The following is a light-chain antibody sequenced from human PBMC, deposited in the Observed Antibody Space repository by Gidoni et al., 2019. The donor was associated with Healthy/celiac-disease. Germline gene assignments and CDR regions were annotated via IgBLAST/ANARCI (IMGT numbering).Light chain of an antibody. CDR1: QGISSY. J-gene: IGKJ1*01. V-gene: IGKV1-8*01. CDR2: AAS. CDR3: QQYYSYPQT. Sequence: ALRITQSPSSLSASTGDRVTITCRASQGISSYLAWYQQKPGKAPKLLIYAASTLQSGVPSRFSGSGSGTDFTLTISCLQSEDFATYYCQQYYSYPQTFGQXTKVEIK.